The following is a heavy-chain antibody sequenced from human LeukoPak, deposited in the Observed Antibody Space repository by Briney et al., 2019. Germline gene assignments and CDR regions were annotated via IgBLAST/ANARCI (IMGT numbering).Heavy chain of an antibody. D-gene: IGHD3-22*01. V-gene: IGHV3-49*03. Sequence: GGSLRLSCTTCGFTFGDYAMSWFRQAPGKGLEWVGFIRSKAYGGTTEYAASVKGRFTISRDDSKSIAYLQMNSLKTEDTAVYYCTREGTYGYYYFDDYWGQGTLVTVSS. CDR3: TREGTYGYYYFDDY. J-gene: IGHJ4*02. CDR2: IRSKAYGGTT. CDR1: GFTFGDYA.